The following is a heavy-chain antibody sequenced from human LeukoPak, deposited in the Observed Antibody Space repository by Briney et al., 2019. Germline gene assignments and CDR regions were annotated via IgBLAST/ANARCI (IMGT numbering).Heavy chain of an antibody. J-gene: IGHJ3*02. CDR2: ISYDGSNK. CDR1: GFTFSSYG. Sequence: GGSLRLSCAASGFTFSSYGMHWVRQAPGKGLEWVAVISYDGSNKYYADSVKGRFTISRDNSKNTLYLQMNSLRAEDTAVYYCAKDLTVYSMIGNDIWGQGTMVTVSS. D-gene: IGHD3-22*01. CDR3: AKDLTVYSMIGNDI. V-gene: IGHV3-30*18.